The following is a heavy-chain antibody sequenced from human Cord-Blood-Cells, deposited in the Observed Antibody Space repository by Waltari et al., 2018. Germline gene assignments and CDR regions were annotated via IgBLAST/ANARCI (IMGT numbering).Heavy chain of an antibody. J-gene: IGHJ6*03. D-gene: IGHD6-6*01. CDR3: TRAWVPIAARPTYYYYYYYMDV. V-gene: IGHV3-73*01. Sequence: AYAASVKGRFTISRDDSKNTAYLQMNSLKTEDTAVYYCTRAWVPIAARPTYYYYYYYMDVWGKGTTVTVSS.